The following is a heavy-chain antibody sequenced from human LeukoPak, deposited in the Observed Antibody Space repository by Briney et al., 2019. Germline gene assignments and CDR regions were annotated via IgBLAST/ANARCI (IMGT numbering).Heavy chain of an antibody. J-gene: IGHJ5*02. CDR1: GYSISSGYY. Sequence: SETLSLTCAVSGYSISSGYYWGCIQQPPGKGLALIRCIYLGGNTYYNPSLKSRVTILIDTSRNHFSPKLNSVSAADTAVYYCARVAVASVGLNWFDPWGQGALVTVSS. CDR2: IYLGGNT. D-gene: IGHD6-19*01. V-gene: IGHV4-38-2*01. CDR3: ARVAVASVGLNWFDP.